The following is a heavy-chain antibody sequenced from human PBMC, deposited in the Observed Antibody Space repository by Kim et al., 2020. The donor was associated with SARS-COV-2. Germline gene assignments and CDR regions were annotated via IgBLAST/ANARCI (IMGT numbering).Heavy chain of an antibody. CDR1: GGSFSGYY. D-gene: IGHD6-19*01. V-gene: IGHV4-34*01. Sequence: SETLSLTCAVYGGSFSGYYWSWIRQPPGKGLEWIGEINHSGSTNYNPSLKSRVTISVDTSKNQFSLKLSSVTAADTAVYYCARGHPSIAVAGRGFHWFDPWGQGTLVTVSS. CDR2: INHSGST. J-gene: IGHJ5*02. CDR3: ARGHPSIAVAGRGFHWFDP.